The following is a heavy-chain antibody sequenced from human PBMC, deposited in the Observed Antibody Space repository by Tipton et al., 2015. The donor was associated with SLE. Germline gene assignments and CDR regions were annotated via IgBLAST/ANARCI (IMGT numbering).Heavy chain of an antibody. Sequence: SLRLSCAASGFTFSNYAMHWVRQAPGKGLEHVSSISSNEFSTYYANSVKGRFTISRDNSKNTLYLQMNSLRAEDTAVYYCAKVGKDCGGDCYSDYYYGMDVWGQGTTVTVSS. CDR2: ISSNEFST. D-gene: IGHD2-21*01. J-gene: IGHJ6*02. V-gene: IGHV3-64*01. CDR3: AKVGKDCGGDCYSDYYYGMDV. CDR1: GFTFSNYA.